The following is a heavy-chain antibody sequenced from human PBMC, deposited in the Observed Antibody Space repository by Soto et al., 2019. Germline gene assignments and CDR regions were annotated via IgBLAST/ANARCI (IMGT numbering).Heavy chain of an antibody. CDR1: GFAFSSYA. Sequence: EVQLLESGGGLVQPGGSLRLSCAASGFAFSSYAMSWVRQAPGKGLEWVSAISSSGGSTFYPDSVRGRFTISRDNSKNTVYLQMSSLRAEDTALYYFANSFSPSSGDWYSPFYHWGRGSLVTVSS. V-gene: IGHV3-23*01. CDR3: ANSFSPSSGDWYSPFYH. D-gene: IGHD2-21*01. J-gene: IGHJ4*02. CDR2: ISSSGGST.